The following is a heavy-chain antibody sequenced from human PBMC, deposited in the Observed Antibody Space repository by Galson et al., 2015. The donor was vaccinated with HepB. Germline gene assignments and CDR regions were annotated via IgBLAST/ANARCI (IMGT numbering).Heavy chain of an antibody. CDR2: INHRSTTYI. Sequence: SLRLSCAASGFTFSTYSMNWVRQAPGKGLEWVSSINHRSTTYIYYGDSVKGRFTISRDNAKNSLYLQMDSLRAEDTAVYYCARERDGYFDYWGQGTLVTVSS. J-gene: IGHJ4*02. CDR3: ARERDGYFDY. D-gene: IGHD5-24*01. CDR1: GFTFSTYS. V-gene: IGHV3-21*01.